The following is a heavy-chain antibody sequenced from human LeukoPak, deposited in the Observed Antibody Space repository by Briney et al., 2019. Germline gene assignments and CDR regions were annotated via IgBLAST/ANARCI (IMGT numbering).Heavy chain of an antibody. V-gene: IGHV1-46*01. CDR3: ARRGVGATTCDY. Sequence: ASVKVSCKASGYTFTSYYMHWVRQAPGQGLEWMGIINPSGGSTSYAQKFQGRITMTRDTSTSTVYMELSSLRSEDTAVYYCARRGVGATTCDYWGQGTLVTVSS. CDR2: INPSGGST. D-gene: IGHD1-26*01. CDR1: GYTFTSYY. J-gene: IGHJ4*02.